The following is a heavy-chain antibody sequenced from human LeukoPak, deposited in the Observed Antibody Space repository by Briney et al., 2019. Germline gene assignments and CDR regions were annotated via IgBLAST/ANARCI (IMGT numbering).Heavy chain of an antibody. V-gene: IGHV4-34*01. Sequence: SETLSLTCAVYGGSFSDYYWSWIRQPPGKGLEWIGSIYYSGSTYYNPSLKSRVTISVDTSKNQFSLKLSSVTAADTAVYYCANSAGTFWGWSDYWGQGTLVTVSS. CDR2: IYYSGST. D-gene: IGHD3-16*01. J-gene: IGHJ4*02. CDR3: ANSAGTFWGWSDY. CDR1: GGSFSDYY.